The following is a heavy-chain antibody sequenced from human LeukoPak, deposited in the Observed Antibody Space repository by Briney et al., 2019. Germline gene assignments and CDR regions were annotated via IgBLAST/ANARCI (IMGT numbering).Heavy chain of an antibody. CDR3: ARDSGSIFDY. D-gene: IGHD3-22*01. V-gene: IGHV4-59*01. CDR1: GGSISSYY. Sequence: SETLSLTCTVSGGSISSYYWSWIRQPPGKGLEGIGYIYYSGSTNYNPSLKSRVTIPVDTSKNQFSLKLSSVTAADTAVYYCARDSGSIFDYWGQGTLVTVSS. J-gene: IGHJ4*02. CDR2: IYYSGST.